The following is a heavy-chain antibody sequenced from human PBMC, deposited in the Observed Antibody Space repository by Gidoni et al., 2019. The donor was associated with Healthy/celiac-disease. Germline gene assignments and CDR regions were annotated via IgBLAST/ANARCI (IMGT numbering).Heavy chain of an antibody. J-gene: IGHJ5*02. V-gene: IGHV4-31*03. D-gene: IGHD3-10*01. CDR2: IYYSGST. CDR1: GGSISRGGYY. CDR3: ARDRGLWFRDRPEFDP. Sequence: QVQLQESGPGLVKPSQTLSLTCTVSGGSISRGGYYWSWIRQHPGKGLEWIGYIYYSGSTYYNPSLKSRVTISVDTSKNQFSLKLSSVTAADTAVYYCARDRGLWFRDRPEFDPWGQGTLVTVSS.